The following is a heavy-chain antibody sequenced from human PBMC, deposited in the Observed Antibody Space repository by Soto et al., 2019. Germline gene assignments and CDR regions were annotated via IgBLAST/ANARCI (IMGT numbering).Heavy chain of an antibody. D-gene: IGHD2-15*01. Sequence: GGSLRLSCTASGFTFGDYAMSWFRQAPGKGLEWVGFIRSKAYGGTTEYAASVKGRFTISRDDSKSIAYLQMNSLKTEDTAVYYCTRDHCSGGSCYPQPILTVFLWGQGTLVTVSS. CDR3: TRDHCSGGSCYPQPILTVFL. CDR1: GFTFGDYA. J-gene: IGHJ4*02. V-gene: IGHV3-49*03. CDR2: IRSKAYGGTT.